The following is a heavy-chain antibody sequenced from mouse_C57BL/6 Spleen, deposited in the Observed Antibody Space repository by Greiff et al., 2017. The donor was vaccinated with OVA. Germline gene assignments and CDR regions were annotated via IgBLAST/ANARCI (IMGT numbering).Heavy chain of an antibody. CDR3: ASLNWEGYAMDY. D-gene: IGHD4-1*01. CDR1: GFTFTDYY. Sequence: EVQLQQSGPVLVKPGPSVKISCKASGFTFTDYYMHWVKQSHGKSLEWIGLVYPYNGGTSYNQKFTGKAPLPVDPSSSTAYMELNSLTSEDSAVYYCASLNWEGYAMDYWGQGTSVTVSS. J-gene: IGHJ4*01. CDR2: VYPYNGGT. V-gene: IGHV1-36*01.